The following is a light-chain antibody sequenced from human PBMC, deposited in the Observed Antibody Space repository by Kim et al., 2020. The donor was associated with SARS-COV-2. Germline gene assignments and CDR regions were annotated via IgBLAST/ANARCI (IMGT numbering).Light chain of an antibody. CDR1: SHRSYY. J-gene: IGLJ3*02. CDR2: DKN. V-gene: IGLV3-19*01. Sequence: GQTVRIRGRGDSHRSYYAGWYQQKLGQASVLVIYDKNNRPSGILDRFSAPSAGNTASLTITGAQAEDDADYYCNSRDSGGNLNWVFGGGTKVTVL. CDR3: NSRDSGGNLNWV.